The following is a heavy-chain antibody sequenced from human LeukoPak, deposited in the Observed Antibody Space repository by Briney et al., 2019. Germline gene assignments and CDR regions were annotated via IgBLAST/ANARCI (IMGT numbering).Heavy chain of an antibody. V-gene: IGHV3-74*01. CDR3: ARDWRGSLDY. J-gene: IGHJ4*02. Sequence: GGSLRLSCAASGFTVSSYMMHWRRQAPGKGLMLVSHISNDGTIRCAASVNGRFRISRDNAKNTLYLQMNSLRAEDTAVYSCARDWRGSLDYWGQGTLVTVSS. CDR2: ISNDGTI. D-gene: IGHD1-26*01. CDR1: GFTVSSYM.